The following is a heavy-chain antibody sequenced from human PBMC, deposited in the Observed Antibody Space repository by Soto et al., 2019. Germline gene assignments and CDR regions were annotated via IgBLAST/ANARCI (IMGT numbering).Heavy chain of an antibody. J-gene: IGHJ4*02. D-gene: IGHD6-19*01. CDR2: IYWVDDK. Sequence: QITLKESGPTVVKPTQTLTLTCSLSGFSLNTGGVGVGWIRQPPGKALEWLAVIYWVDDKSWNPSLRDRLTINRDASDDEVVITVTHMDPVDTRTYYCARSRRGFGGGWTTPYFDYWGQGTLVTVSS. V-gene: IGHV2-5*02. CDR1: GFSLNTGGVG. CDR3: ARSRRGFGGGWTTPYFDY.